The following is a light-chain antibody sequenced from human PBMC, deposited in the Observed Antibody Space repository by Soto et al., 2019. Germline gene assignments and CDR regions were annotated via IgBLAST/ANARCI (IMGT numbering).Light chain of an antibody. CDR2: GAS. CDR3: QQYGSSPGT. J-gene: IGKJ5*01. Sequence: EIVLTQSPGTLSLSPGERATLSCRASQRVSSSYLAWYQQKPGQAPRLLIYGASSRATGIPDRFSGSGSGTDFTLTISRLETEEFAVYYCQQYGSSPGTFGQVTRQEIK. V-gene: IGKV3-20*01. CDR1: QRVSSSY.